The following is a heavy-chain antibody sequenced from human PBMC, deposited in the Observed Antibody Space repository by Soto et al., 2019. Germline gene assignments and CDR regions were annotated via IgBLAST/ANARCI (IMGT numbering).Heavy chain of an antibody. J-gene: IGHJ3*02. Sequence: QVQLVESGGGVVQPGNSLRLSCATSGFSFKSHAMHWVRQAPGKGLEWVAQIWADGTIKNYADSMKGRFTISRDSPKNTLVLQMNSLRVEDTAVYYCARDGQSLAPYAFDIWGQGTQVTVSS. CDR2: IWADGTIK. D-gene: IGHD4-17*01. CDR1: GFSFKSHA. V-gene: IGHV3-33*01. CDR3: ARDGQSLAPYAFDI.